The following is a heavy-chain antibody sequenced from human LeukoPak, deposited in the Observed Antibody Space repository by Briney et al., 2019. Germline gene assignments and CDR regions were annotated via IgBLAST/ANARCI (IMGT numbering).Heavy chain of an antibody. V-gene: IGHV3-30*02. CDR2: IRFDGSYK. J-gene: IGHJ1*01. CDR3: AKDDAEYFQH. Sequence: PGGSLRLSCAASGFTFSSYGMHWVRQAPGKGLEWVAFIRFDGSYKSYADSGKGRFTISRDNSKNTLYLQMNSLRAEDTAVYYCAKDDAEYFQHWGQGTLVTVSS. CDR1: GFTFSSYG.